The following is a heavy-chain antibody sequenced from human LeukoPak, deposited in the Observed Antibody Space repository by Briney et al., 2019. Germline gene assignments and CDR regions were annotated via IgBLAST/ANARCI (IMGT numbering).Heavy chain of an antibody. CDR2: ITASGTAM. CDR1: GFTFSSYS. CDR3: ASSGSYRFDY. J-gene: IGHJ4*02. D-gene: IGHD1-26*01. Sequence: PGGSLGLSCAASGFTFSSYSMNWVRQAPGKGLEWVSHITASGTAMFYADSVKGRFTISRDNAKNSLYLQMNSLRDEGTAVYYCASSGSYRFDYWGQGTLVTVSS. V-gene: IGHV3-48*02.